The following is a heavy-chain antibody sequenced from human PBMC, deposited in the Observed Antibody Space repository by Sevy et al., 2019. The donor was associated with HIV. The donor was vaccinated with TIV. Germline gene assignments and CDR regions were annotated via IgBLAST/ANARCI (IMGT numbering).Heavy chain of an antibody. CDR1: GFTFGRYW. CDR3: ARAEQVTMLVVFGVVYYDS. V-gene: IGHV3-7*01. D-gene: IGHD3-22*01. J-gene: IGHJ4*02. Sequence: GGSLRLSCAASGFTFGRYWMTWVRQAPGKGLEWVANIKQAESEKDYVDSVKGRFTISRDNAKNSLYLQMNSLRADDTAVYYCARAEQVTMLVVFGVVYYDSWGQGTLVTVSS. CDR2: IKQAESEK.